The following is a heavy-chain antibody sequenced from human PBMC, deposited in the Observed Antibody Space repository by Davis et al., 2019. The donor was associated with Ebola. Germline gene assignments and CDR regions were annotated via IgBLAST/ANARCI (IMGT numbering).Heavy chain of an antibody. J-gene: IGHJ4*02. CDR1: GFTFSGYW. V-gene: IGHV3-7*01. CDR3: AREEGSGWWKNDY. Sequence: LKISCAASGFTFSGYWMSWVRQAPGKGLEWVANINQDGNEKYYVDSVKGRFTISRGNAKNSLYLQMNSLRAEDAAVYYCAREEGSGWWKNDYWGQGILVTVSS. CDR2: INQDGNEK. D-gene: IGHD6-19*01.